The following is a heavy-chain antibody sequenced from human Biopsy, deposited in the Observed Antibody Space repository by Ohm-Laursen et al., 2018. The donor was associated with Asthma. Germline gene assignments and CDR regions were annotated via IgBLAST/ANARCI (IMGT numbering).Heavy chain of an antibody. CDR3: VRAVRNEQWLAPFDY. CDR1: GGSISSFY. J-gene: IGHJ4*02. D-gene: IGHD6-19*01. Sequence: SETLSLTCSAYGGSISSFYWSWIRQSPEKGLEWMGYVYWTGSTNYNPSLKSQITMSVDTSKNRMFLELTSVTAADTAIYYCVRAVRNEQWLAPFDYWGQGKPVTVSS. CDR2: VYWTGST. V-gene: IGHV4-59*01.